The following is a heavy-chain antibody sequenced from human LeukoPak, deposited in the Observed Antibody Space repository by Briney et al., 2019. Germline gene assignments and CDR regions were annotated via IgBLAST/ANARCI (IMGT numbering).Heavy chain of an antibody. D-gene: IGHD2/OR15-2a*01. CDR2: ISFEGSNK. CDR3: AKPLATKIIGWRYYGMDV. CDR1: GFTFSTFG. V-gene: IGHV3-30*18. Sequence: GRSLRLSCAASGFTFSTFGMHWVRQAPGKGLEWVALISFEGSNKYYVDSVKGRFTISRDNSKNTLSLQMNNLRAEDTAVYYCAKPLATKIIGWRYYGMDVWGQGTTVTVSS. J-gene: IGHJ6*02.